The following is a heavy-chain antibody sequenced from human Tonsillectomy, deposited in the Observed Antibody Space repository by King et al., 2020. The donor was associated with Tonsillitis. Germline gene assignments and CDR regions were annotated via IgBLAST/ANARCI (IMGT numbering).Heavy chain of an antibody. CDR3: ARSGVEISGHFEY. CDR2: IYHSGKT. J-gene: IGHJ4*02. Sequence: QLQESGPRLVKPSQTLSLTCAVSGGSISSGGYYWNWIRQHPGKGLEWLGYIYHSGKTYYNPSLKSLVTISIDTSKNQFSLKLSSETVADTAVYYCARSGVEISGHFEYWGQGTLVTVSS. D-gene: IGHD2-15*01. CDR1: GGSISSGGYY. V-gene: IGHV4-31*01.